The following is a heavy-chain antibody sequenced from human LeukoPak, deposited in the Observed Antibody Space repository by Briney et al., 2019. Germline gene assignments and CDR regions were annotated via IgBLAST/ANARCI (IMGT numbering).Heavy chain of an antibody. Sequence: GGSLRLSCAASGFTFSSYAMSWVRQAPGKGLEWVSAISGSGVSTYYADSVKGRFTISRDNSKKTLYLQMNSLRAEDTAVYYCAKRRRYYYDSSGYPGYYFDYWVQGTLVTVPS. J-gene: IGHJ4*02. CDR3: AKRRRYYYDSSGYPGYYFDY. CDR2: ISGSGVST. V-gene: IGHV3-23*01. D-gene: IGHD3-22*01. CDR1: GFTFSSYA.